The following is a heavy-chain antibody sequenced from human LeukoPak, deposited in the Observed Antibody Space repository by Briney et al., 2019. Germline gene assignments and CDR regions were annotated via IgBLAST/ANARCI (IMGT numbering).Heavy chain of an antibody. J-gene: IGHJ3*02. CDR2: INHSGST. D-gene: IGHD1-1*01. CDR1: GGSFSGYY. CDR3: ARSTRMSDAFDI. V-gene: IGHV4-34*01. Sequence: SETLSLTCAVYGGSFSGYYWIWIRQPPGKGLEWIGEINHSGSTNYNPSLKSRVTISVDTSKNQFSLKLSSVTAADTAVYYCARSTRMSDAFDIWGQGTMVTVSS.